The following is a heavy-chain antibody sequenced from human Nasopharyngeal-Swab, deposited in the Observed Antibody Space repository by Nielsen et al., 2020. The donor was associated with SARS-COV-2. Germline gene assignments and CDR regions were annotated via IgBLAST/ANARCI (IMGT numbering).Heavy chain of an antibody. CDR2: IYPDESDT. V-gene: IGHV5-51*01. D-gene: IGHD3-16*01. Sequence: GESLKISCTGSGFSFTTFWITWVRQMPGKGLEWMGIIYPDESDTRYSPSFQGQVTFSVDNSTSTAYLQWSSLKGSDTAMYYCARLRGNAFYYYYLDVWGKGTTVTVSS. CDR1: GFSFTTFW. CDR3: ARLRGNAFYYYYLDV. J-gene: IGHJ6*03.